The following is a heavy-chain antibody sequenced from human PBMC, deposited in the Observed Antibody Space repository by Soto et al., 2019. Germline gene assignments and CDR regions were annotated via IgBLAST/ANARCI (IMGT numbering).Heavy chain of an antibody. CDR3: AKDGEIAAAGTPGHYYYGMDV. CDR1: GFTFSSYG. J-gene: IGHJ6*02. Sequence: GGSLRLSCAASGFTFSSYGMHWVRQAPGKGPEWVAVISYDGSNKYYADSVKGRFTISRDNSKNTLYLQMNSLRAEDTGVYYCAKDGEIAAAGTPGHYYYGMDVWGQGTTVTVSS. D-gene: IGHD6-13*01. V-gene: IGHV3-30*18. CDR2: ISYDGSNK.